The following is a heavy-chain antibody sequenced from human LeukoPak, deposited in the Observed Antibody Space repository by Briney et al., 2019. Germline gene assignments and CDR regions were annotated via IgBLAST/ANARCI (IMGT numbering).Heavy chain of an antibody. CDR1: YYSMSSDFF. D-gene: IGHD6-13*01. CDR2: VHQGGST. V-gene: IGHV4-38-2*02. Sequence: SETLSLTCTVSYYSMSSDFFWGWIRQPPGKGLEWVATVHQGGSTYFNPSLKSRVSLSIDTSKNQFSLKLSSVTAADTAVYYCARAEYVSTWLPFDYWGQGTLVTVSS. J-gene: IGHJ4*02. CDR3: ARAEYVSTWLPFDY.